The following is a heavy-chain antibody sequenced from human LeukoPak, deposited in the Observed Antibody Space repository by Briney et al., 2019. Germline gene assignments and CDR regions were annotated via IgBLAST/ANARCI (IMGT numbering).Heavy chain of an antibody. CDR3: ARQAGGYSAYDEAFHL. D-gene: IGHD5-12*01. CDR2: IYYSGST. Sequence: SETLSLTCTVSGGSISSYYGSWIRQPPGEGLEWVGYIYYSGSTNYNPSLKSRVTISVDTSKNQFSLKQRSVSAADTAVYYCARQAGGYSAYDEAFHLWGQGTMVTVPS. CDR1: GGSISSYY. J-gene: IGHJ3*01. V-gene: IGHV4-59*08.